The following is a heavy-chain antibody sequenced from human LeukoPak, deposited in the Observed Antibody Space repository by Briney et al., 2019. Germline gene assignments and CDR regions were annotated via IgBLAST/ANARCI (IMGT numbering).Heavy chain of an antibody. CDR1: GFTFSSYA. CDR2: ISYDGSNK. CDR3: ARGPRSRGYSYALYYYGMDV. V-gene: IGHV3-30-3*01. D-gene: IGHD5-18*01. J-gene: IGHJ6*02. Sequence: GGSLRLSCAASGFTFSSYAMHWVRQAPGKGLEWVAVISYDGSNKYYADSVKGRFTISRDNSKNTLYLQMNSLRAEDTAVYYCARGPRSRGYSYALYYYGMDVWGQGTTVTVSS.